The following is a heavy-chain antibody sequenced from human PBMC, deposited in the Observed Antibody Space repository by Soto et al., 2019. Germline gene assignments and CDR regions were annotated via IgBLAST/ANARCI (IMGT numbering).Heavy chain of an antibody. Sequence: PSETVSLTCALYCGSFDGYYWSWIRQSPGKGLEWIGEIHHSGSTKYNSSLKSRVSLSVDTSTKQFSLKMTSMTAADRGVYYCARGVDSWSGYLFWGQGTPVTVSS. CDR1: CGSFDGYY. CDR3: ARGVDSWSGYLF. V-gene: IGHV4-34*01. CDR2: IHHSGST. J-gene: IGHJ4*02. D-gene: IGHD3-3*01.